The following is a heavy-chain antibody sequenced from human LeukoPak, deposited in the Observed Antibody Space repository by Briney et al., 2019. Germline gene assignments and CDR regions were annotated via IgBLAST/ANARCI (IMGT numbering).Heavy chain of an antibody. CDR3: AKLSPRGSEVVVITSFDY. CDR1: GFTFSSYA. J-gene: IGHJ4*02. Sequence: GGSLKLSCAASGFTFSSYAMSWVRQAPGKGREWVSATSGSGGSTYYADSVKGRFTISRDNSKNTLYLQMNSLRAEDTAVYYCAKLSPRGSEVVVITSFDYWGQGTLVTVSS. V-gene: IGHV3-23*01. CDR2: TSGSGGST. D-gene: IGHD3-22*01.